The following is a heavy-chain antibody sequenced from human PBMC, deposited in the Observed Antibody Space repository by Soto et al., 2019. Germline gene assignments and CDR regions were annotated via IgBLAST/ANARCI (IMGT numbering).Heavy chain of an antibody. D-gene: IGHD3-10*01. V-gene: IGHV1-69*01. J-gene: IGHJ6*02. CDR2: IISIFGAA. CDR3: ARGGKGRFRGSGMDV. Sequence: QVQLVQSGAEVKKPGSSVKVSCKASGGTFSSYAISWGRQAPGQGLEGMGEIISIFGAAMYAKKFQGRVASTTAESASTDYMWLSNLRSEDPAVYYCARGGKGRFRGSGMDVWGQGTTVTAS. CDR1: GGTFSSYA.